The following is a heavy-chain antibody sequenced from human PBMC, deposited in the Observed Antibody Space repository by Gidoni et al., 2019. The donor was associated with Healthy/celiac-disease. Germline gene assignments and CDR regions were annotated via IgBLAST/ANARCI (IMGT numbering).Heavy chain of an antibody. CDR3: ARHESGWYSRYLDY. Sequence: QLQLQESGPGLVKPSEPLSLTCTVSGGSISRISYYWGWIRQPPGKGLEWIGSIYYSGSTSYNPSLKSRVTISVDTSKNQFSLKLSSVTAADTAVYYCARHESGWYSRYLDYWGQGTLVTVSS. CDR2: IYYSGST. D-gene: IGHD6-19*01. V-gene: IGHV4-39*01. CDR1: GGSISRISYY. J-gene: IGHJ4*02.